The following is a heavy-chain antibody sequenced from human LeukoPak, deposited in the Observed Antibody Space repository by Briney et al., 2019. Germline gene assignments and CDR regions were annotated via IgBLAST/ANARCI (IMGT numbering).Heavy chain of an antibody. D-gene: IGHD2-21*01. J-gene: IGHJ3*02. CDR1: GGSISSYY. CDR2: IYYSGST. V-gene: IGHV4-59*08. Sequence: SETLSLTCTVSGGSISSYYWSWIRQPPGKGLEWIGYIYYSGSTNYNPSLKSRVTTSVDTSKKQFSLKLRSVTAADTAVYYCARSVSWGLLVRDDAFDIWGQGTMVTVSS. CDR3: ARSVSWGLLVRDDAFDI.